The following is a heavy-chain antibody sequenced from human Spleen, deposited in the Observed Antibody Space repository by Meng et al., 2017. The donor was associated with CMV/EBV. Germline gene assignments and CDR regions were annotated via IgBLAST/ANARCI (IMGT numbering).Heavy chain of an antibody. CDR3: ARDLLSSSGY. V-gene: IGHV3-23*01. J-gene: IGHJ4*02. CDR1: GFSFSTYP. Sequence: GESLKISCAASGFSFSTYPMTWVRQAPGKGLEWVSTLSPTGGVRYDADSLEGRFTISRDNSNNTLYLQMNSLRAADTAVYYCARDLLSSSGYWGQGTLVTVSS. CDR2: LSPTGGVR. D-gene: IGHD6-6*01.